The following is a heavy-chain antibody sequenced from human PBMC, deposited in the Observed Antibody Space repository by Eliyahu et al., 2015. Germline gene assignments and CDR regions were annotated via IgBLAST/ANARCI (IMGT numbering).Heavy chain of an antibody. CDR1: GGSISNYY. Sequence: QVQLQESGPGLVKPSETLSLTCTVSGGSISNYYWSWIRQPPGKGLEWIGYIYYSGDTKYNPSLQSRVTISLDTSNNHFSLKLTSVTPADTAVYYCAGTPYYPFLSGYPPLDYWGQGTLVTVSS. J-gene: IGHJ4*02. D-gene: IGHD3-3*01. CDR2: IYYSGDT. V-gene: IGHV4-59*01. CDR3: AGTPYYPFLSGYPPLDY.